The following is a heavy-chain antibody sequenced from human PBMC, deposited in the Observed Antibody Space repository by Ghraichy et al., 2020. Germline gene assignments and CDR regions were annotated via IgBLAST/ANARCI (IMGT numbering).Heavy chain of an antibody. CDR3: ANHHCSSTSCNRDWYFDL. J-gene: IGHJ2*01. V-gene: IGHV3-23*01. CDR1: GFTFSSYA. Sequence: LSLTCAASGFTFSSYAMSWVRQAPGKGLEWVSAISGSGGTTYYADSVKGRFTISRDNYKNTLYLQMNSLRAEDTVVYYCANHHCSSTSCNRDWYFDLWGRGTLVTVSS. CDR2: ISGSGGTT. D-gene: IGHD2-2*01.